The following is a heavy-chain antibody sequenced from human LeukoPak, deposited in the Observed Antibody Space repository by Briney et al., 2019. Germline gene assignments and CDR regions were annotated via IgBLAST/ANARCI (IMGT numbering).Heavy chain of an antibody. CDR1: GGSISSYY. CDR2: IYYSGST. J-gene: IGHJ5*02. Sequence: PSETLSLTCTVSGGSISSYYWSWIRQPPGKDLEWIGYIYYSGSTNYNPSLKSRVTISVDTSKNQFSLKLSSVTAADTAVYCCARDYGDYGGKWFDPWGQGTLVTVSS. V-gene: IGHV4-59*01. CDR3: ARDYGDYGGKWFDP. D-gene: IGHD4-17*01.